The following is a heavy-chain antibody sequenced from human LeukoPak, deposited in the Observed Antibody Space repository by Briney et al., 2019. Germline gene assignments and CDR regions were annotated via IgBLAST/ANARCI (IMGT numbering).Heavy chain of an antibody. CDR3: ARTHLWLSGDAFDI. D-gene: IGHD5-18*01. CDR1: GYTFTSYY. Sequence: ASVKVSCKASGYTFTSYYIHLVRQAPGQGFEWMAIINPSDGSTTNSQKFQGRVTMTTDTSTSTAYMELRSLRSDDTAVYYCARTHLWLSGDAFDIWGQGTMVTVSS. V-gene: IGHV1-46*01. J-gene: IGHJ3*02. CDR2: INPSDGST.